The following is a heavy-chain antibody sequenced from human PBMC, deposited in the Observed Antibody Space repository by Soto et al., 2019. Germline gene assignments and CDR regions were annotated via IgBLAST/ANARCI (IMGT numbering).Heavy chain of an antibody. CDR1: GGSISSSSYY. CDR2: IYYSGST. D-gene: IGHD3-3*01. J-gene: IGHJ5*02. V-gene: IGHV4-39*01. CDR3: ARHSGFTIFGVVTASNWFDP. Sequence: QLQLQESGPGLVKPSETLSLTCTVSGGSISSSSYYWGWIRQPPGKGLEWIGSIYYSGSTYYNPSLKSRVTISVDTSKNQFSLKLSSVTAADTAVYYCARHSGFTIFGVVTASNWFDPWGQGTLVTVSS.